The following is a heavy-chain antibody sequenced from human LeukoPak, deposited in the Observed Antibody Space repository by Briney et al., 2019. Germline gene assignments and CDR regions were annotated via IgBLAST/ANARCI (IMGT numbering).Heavy chain of an antibody. J-gene: IGHJ4*02. V-gene: IGHV4-34*01. D-gene: IGHD6-19*01. CDR3: ARGAGIIDY. CDR2: INPSGST. CDR1: GGSFSGYY. Sequence: SETLSLTCAVYGGSFSGYYWTWIRQAPGKGLEWIGEINPSGSTNYNPSLKSRVTISVDTSKNQFSLKLSSVTAADTAVYYCARGAGIIDYWGQGTLVTVSS.